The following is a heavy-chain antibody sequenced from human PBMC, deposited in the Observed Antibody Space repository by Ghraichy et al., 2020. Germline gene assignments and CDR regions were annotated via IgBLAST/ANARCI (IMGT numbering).Heavy chain of an antibody. CDR1: GGSISSSSYY. Sequence: SETLSLTCTVSGGSISSSSYYWGWIRQPPGKGLEWIGSIYYSGSTYYNPSLKSRVTISVDTSKNQFSLKLSSVTAADTAVYYCARREYCSGGSCRSGAFYIWGQGTMVTVSS. CDR2: IYYSGST. D-gene: IGHD2-15*01. J-gene: IGHJ3*02. V-gene: IGHV4-39*01. CDR3: ARREYCSGGSCRSGAFYI.